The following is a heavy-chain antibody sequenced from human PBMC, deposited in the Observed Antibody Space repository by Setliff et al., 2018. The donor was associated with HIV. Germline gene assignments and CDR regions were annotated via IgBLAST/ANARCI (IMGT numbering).Heavy chain of an antibody. CDR3: ARKTPGLGPFEY. D-gene: IGHD1-26*01. J-gene: IGHJ4*02. V-gene: IGHV3-48*03. CDR2: IYNSGDTK. Sequence: GESLKISCAASGFTFSSYEMNWVRQAPGKGLEWLSYIYNSGDTKYYADSVKGRFTISRDNAKNSLYLQMYSLRVEDTAVYYCARKTPGLGPFEYWGQGTLVTVSS. CDR1: GFTFSSYE.